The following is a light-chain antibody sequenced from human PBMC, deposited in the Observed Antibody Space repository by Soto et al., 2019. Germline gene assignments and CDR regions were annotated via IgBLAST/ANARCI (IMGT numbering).Light chain of an antibody. CDR1: QSISVW. Sequence: DIQMTQSPSTLSASVGDRVTITCRASQSISVWLAWYQQKAGKAPNLLIYKASRLESEVPSRFSGSGSGTDFTLNISSLQPEDFATYYCQQSYATPRTFGQGTKVDIK. CDR3: QQSYATPRT. CDR2: KAS. V-gene: IGKV1-5*03. J-gene: IGKJ1*01.